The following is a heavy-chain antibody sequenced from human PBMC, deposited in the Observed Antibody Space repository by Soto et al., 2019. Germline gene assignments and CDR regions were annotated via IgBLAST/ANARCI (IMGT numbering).Heavy chain of an antibody. Sequence: GTLCLTCAVSGDPTSSSVWWTWVRHPPGKGLEWIGEVFQTGDTYFNPSLRSRVAMSVDKSTNEFSLKVTSVTAADTAIYYCARKAGVRFDYWGQGDLVTVSS. J-gene: IGHJ4*02. D-gene: IGHD3-10*01. V-gene: IGHV4-4*02. CDR1: GDPTSSSVW. CDR2: VFQTGDT. CDR3: ARKAGVRFDY.